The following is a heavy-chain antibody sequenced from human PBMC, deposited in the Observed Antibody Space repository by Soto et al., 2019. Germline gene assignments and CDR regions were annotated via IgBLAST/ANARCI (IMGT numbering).Heavy chain of an antibody. J-gene: IGHJ4*02. CDR3: AAGVGATMIDY. CDR2: IYYSGST. Sequence: SETLSLTCTVSGGSISSSSYYWGWIRQPPGKGLEWIGSIYYSGSTYYNPYLKSRVTISVDTSKNQFSLKLSSVTAADTAVYYCAAGVGATMIDYWGQGTLVTVSS. D-gene: IGHD1-26*01. V-gene: IGHV4-39*01. CDR1: GGSISSSSYY.